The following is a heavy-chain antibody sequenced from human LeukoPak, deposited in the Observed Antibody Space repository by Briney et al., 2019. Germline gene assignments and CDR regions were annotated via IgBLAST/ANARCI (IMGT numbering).Heavy chain of an antibody. CDR3: ARLITIFGVVIQYFDY. J-gene: IGHJ4*02. Sequence: ASVKVSCKASGYTFTSYYMHWVRQAPGQGLEWMGWISAYNGNTNYAQKLQGRVTMTTDTSTSTAYMELRSLRSDDTAVYYCARLITIFGVVIQYFDYWGQGTLVTVSS. CDR2: ISAYNGNT. D-gene: IGHD3-3*01. V-gene: IGHV1-18*04. CDR1: GYTFTSYY.